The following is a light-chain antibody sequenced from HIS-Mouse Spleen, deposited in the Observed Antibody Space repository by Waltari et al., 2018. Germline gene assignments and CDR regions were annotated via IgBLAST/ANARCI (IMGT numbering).Light chain of an antibody. J-gene: IGLJ2*01. V-gene: IGLV3-10*01. CDR2: EDS. CDR1: ALPKKY. Sequence: SYELTQPPSVSVSPGQTARITCSGAALPKKYAYWYQQKSGQSPVLLIYEDSKRPSGTPERFSGSSSGTMATLTISGAQVEDEADYYCYSTDSSGNHRKVFGGGTKLTVL. CDR3: YSTDSSGNHRKV.